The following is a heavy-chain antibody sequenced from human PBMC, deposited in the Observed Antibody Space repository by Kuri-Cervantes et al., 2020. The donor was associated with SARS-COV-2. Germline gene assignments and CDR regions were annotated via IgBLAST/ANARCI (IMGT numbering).Heavy chain of an antibody. J-gene: IGHJ4*02. CDR2: ISSDGSTT. Sequence: GESLKISCAASGFTFNNYWMHWVRQGPGQGLVWVSRISSDGSTTDYADSVKGRFTISRDNAKNTLYLEMNSLRAEDTAVYYCVRVRRYASGIVLGHYFVYWGQGTLVTVSS. D-gene: IGHD3-10*01. V-gene: IGHV3-74*01. CDR1: GFTFNNYW. CDR3: VRVRRYASGIVLGHYFVY.